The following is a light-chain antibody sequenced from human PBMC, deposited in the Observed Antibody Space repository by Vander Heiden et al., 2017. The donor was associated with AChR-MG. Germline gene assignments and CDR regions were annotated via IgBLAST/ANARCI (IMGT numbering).Light chain of an antibody. CDR1: QTVSSKY. CDR3: QQYSSSPTWT. V-gene: IGKV3-20*01. CDR2: GAS. J-gene: IGKJ1*01. Sequence: EIVLTQSPGTLSLSPGERATLSCRASQTVSSKYLAWYQQRAGQAPRLLIYGASSRATGIPDRFSGSGYGTDFTLTISRLEPEDFAVYYCQQYSSSPTWTFGQGTKVEIK.